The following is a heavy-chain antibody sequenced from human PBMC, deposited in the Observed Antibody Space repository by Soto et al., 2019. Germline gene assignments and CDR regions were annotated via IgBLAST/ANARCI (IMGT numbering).Heavy chain of an antibody. J-gene: IGHJ4*02. V-gene: IGHV4-34*01. CDR3: ARGSGEDYGDSQGHDFDY. CDR1: GGSFSGYY. Sequence: PSETLSLTCAVYGGSFSGYYWSWIRQPPGKGLEWIGEINHSGSTNYNPSLKSRVTISVDTSKNQFSLKLSSVTAADTAVYYCARGSGEDYGDSQGHDFDYWGQGTPVTVSS. D-gene: IGHD4-17*01. CDR2: INHSGST.